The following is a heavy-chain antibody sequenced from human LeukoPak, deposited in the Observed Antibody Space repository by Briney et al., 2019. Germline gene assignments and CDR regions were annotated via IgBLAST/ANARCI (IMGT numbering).Heavy chain of an antibody. J-gene: IGHJ4*02. Sequence: SETLSLTCAVYGGSFSGYYWSWIRQPPGKGLEWIGEINHSGSTNYNPSLKNRVTISVDTSKNQFSLKLSSVTAADTAVYYCARPKSGTYSYFDYWGQGTLVTISS. D-gene: IGHD1-26*01. V-gene: IGHV4-34*01. CDR1: GGSFSGYY. CDR2: INHSGST. CDR3: ARPKSGTYSYFDY.